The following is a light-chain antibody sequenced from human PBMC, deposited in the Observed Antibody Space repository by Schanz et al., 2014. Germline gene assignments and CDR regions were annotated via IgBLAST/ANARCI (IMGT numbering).Light chain of an antibody. CDR3: NSYTSSSTLRGV. V-gene: IGLV2-14*01. CDR1: SSDVGGYTY. J-gene: IGLJ3*02. CDR2: DVS. Sequence: QSALTQPASVSGSPGQSITISCTGTSSDVGGYTYVSWYQQHPDKAPKLMIFDVSNRPSGVSNRFSGSKSGNTASLTISGLQAEDEADYYCNSYTSSSTLRGVFGGGTKVTVL.